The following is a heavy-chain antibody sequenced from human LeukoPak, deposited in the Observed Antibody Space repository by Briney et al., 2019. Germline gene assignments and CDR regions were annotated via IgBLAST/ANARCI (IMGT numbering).Heavy chain of an antibody. CDR1: GFSLSTIEMC. CDR2: IDWDDDK. CDR3: ARMAAAGNDAFDI. D-gene: IGHD6-13*01. V-gene: IGHV2-70*11. J-gene: IGHJ3*02. Sequence: SGPTLVNPTQTLTLTCSFSGFSLSTIEMCVSWIRQPPGKALEWLARIDWDDDKYYSPSLKTRLTISKDTSRNQVVLIMTNMDPVDTATYYCARMAAAGNDAFDIWGQGTLVTVSS.